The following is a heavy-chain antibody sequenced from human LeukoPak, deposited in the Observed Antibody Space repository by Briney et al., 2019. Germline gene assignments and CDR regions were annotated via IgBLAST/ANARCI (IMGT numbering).Heavy chain of an antibody. Sequence: QPGGSLRLSCAASGFTFSSYAMHWVRQAPGKGLEWVAVISYDGSNKYYADSVKGRFTISRDNSKNTLYLQMSSLRAEDTALYYCARGDGYSFNYFDYWGQGTLVAVSS. V-gene: IGHV3-30-3*01. CDR1: GFTFSSYA. CDR2: ISYDGSNK. D-gene: IGHD5-24*01. J-gene: IGHJ4*02. CDR3: ARGDGYSFNYFDY.